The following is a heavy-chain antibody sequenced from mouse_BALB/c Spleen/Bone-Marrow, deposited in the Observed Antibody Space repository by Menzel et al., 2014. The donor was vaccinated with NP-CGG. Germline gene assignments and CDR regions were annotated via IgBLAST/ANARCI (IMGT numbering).Heavy chain of an antibody. CDR3: AAYYRYLAWFAY. V-gene: IGHV14-3*02. J-gene: IGHJ3*01. Sequence: VQLKQSGAELVKPGASVKLSCTASGFNIKDTYMHWVKQRPEQGLEWIGRIDPANGNTKYDPKSQGKATITADTSSNTAYLQLSSLTSEDTAVYYCAAYYRYLAWFAYWGQGTLVTVSA. CDR1: GFNIKDTY. CDR2: IDPANGNT. D-gene: IGHD2-14*01.